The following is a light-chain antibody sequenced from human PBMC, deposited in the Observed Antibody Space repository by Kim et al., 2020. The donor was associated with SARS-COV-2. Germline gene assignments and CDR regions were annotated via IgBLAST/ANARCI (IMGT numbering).Light chain of an antibody. J-gene: IGLJ2*01. CDR2: DDS. CDR1: SSDVGGYNY. CDR3: CSYAGSYVV. Sequence: QSALTQPRSVSGSPGQSVTISCTGTSSDVGGYNYVSWYQQHPGKAPKLMIYDDSQRPSGVPDRFSGSKSGNTASLTISGLQAEDEADYYCCSYAGSYVVFGGGTQLTVL. V-gene: IGLV2-11*01.